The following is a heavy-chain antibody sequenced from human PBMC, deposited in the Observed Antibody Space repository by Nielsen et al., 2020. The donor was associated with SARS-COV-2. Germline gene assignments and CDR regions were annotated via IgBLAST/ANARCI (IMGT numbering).Heavy chain of an antibody. Sequence: SETLSLTCTVSGGSISSSSYYWGWIRQPPGKGLEWIGSIYYSGSTYYNPFLKSRVTISVDTSKNQLSLRLTSVTAADTAVYYCGRVIAPATVIYYYYIDVWGKGTTVTVSS. J-gene: IGHJ6*03. D-gene: IGHD6-13*01. CDR2: IYYSGST. V-gene: IGHV4-39*07. CDR3: GRVIAPATVIYYYYIDV. CDR1: GGSISSSSYY.